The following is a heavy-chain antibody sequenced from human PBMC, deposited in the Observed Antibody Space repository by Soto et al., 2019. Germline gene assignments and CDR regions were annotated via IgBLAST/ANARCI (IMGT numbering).Heavy chain of an antibody. CDR3: AKAGIAAAELYYFDY. Sequence: LRLSFAASGFTFSSYAMSWVRQAPGKGLEWVSAISGSGGSTYYADSVKGRFTISRDNSKNTLYLQMNSLRAEDTAVYYCAKAGIAAAELYYFDYWGQGTLVTVSS. CDR2: ISGSGGST. D-gene: IGHD6-13*01. V-gene: IGHV3-23*01. J-gene: IGHJ4*02. CDR1: GFTFSSYA.